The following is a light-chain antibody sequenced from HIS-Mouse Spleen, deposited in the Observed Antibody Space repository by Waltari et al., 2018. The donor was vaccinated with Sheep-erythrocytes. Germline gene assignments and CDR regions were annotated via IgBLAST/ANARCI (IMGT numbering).Light chain of an antibody. CDR3: CSYAGSSTPWV. Sequence: QSALTQPRSVSGSPGQSVTISCTGTRSDVGGYNYVFWYQQHPGKPPKLMIYEGSKRPSGVSNRFSGSKSGNTASLAISGLQAEDEADYYCCSYAGSSTPWVFGGGTKLTVL. J-gene: IGLJ3*02. CDR2: EGS. V-gene: IGLV2-23*01. CDR1: RSDVGGYNY.